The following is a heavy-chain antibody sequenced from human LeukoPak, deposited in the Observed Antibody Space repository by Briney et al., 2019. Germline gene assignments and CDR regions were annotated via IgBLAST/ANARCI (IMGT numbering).Heavy chain of an antibody. CDR3: ARSRQASGLLSS. J-gene: IGHJ5*02. CDR1: GGSFSGYY. V-gene: IGHV4-34*10. Sequence: PSETLSLTCAVYGGSFSGYYWSWIRQPPGKGLEWIGEINHSGSTNYNPSLKSRFTISVDRPKNQFFLNVTSLTAADTAVYYCARSRQASGLLSSWGQGTRVVVSS. D-gene: IGHD3-10*01. CDR2: INHSGST.